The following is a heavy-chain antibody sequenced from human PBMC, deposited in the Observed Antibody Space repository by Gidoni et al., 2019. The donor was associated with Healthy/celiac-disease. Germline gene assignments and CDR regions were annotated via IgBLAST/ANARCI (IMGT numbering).Heavy chain of an antibody. V-gene: IGHV3-21*01. Sequence: EVQLVESGGGLVKPGGSLRLSCAASGFTFSSYSMNWVRQAPGKGLEWVSSISSSSSYIYYADSVKGRCTISRDNAKNSLYLKMNSLRAEDTAVYYCAREEEDYYDSSGYQTRYYFDYWGQGTLVTVSS. CDR3: AREEEDYYDSSGYQTRYYFDY. J-gene: IGHJ4*02. CDR2: ISSSSSYI. D-gene: IGHD3-22*01. CDR1: GFTFSSYS.